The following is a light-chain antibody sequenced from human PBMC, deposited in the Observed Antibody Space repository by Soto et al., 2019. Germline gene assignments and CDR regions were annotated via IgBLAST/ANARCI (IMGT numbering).Light chain of an antibody. CDR3: SSYTRSSPIV. J-gene: IGLJ1*01. Sequence: QSALTQPASVSGSPGQSITISCTGTSSDVGGYNYVSWYQQHPGKAPKLMIYEVSNRPSGVSNRFSGSKSGNTASLTISGLQAEDDADYYCSSYTRSSPIVFGTGTKVTV. CDR2: EVS. V-gene: IGLV2-14*01. CDR1: SSDVGGYNY.